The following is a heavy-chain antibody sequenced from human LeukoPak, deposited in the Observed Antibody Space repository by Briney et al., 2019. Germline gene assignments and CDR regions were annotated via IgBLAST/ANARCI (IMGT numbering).Heavy chain of an antibody. CDR1: GYTFTSYG. D-gene: IGHD3-3*01. V-gene: IGHV1-18*01. CDR2: ISAYNGNT. CDR3: ARYGVAASWSGYYTGSDAFDI. J-gene: IGHJ3*02. Sequence: ASVKVSCKASGYTFTSYGISWVRQAPGQGLEWMGWISAYNGNTNYAQKLQGRVTMTTDTSTSTAYMELRSLRSDDTAVYYCARYGVAASWSGYYTGSDAFDIWGQGTMVTVSS.